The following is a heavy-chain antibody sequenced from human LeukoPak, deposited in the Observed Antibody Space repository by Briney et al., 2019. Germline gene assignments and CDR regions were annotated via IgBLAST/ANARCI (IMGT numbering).Heavy chain of an antibody. V-gene: IGHV4-34*01. CDR2: INHSGST. J-gene: IGHJ5*02. CDR3: ARQTYYYGSGRFYNAGNWFDP. CDR1: GGSFSGYY. Sequence: SETLSLTCAVYGGSFSGYYWSWVRQPPEKGLEWIGEINHSGSTNYNPSLKSRVTISVDTSKNQFSLKLSSVTAADTAVYYCARQTYYYGSGRFYNAGNWFDPWGQGTLVTVSS. D-gene: IGHD3-10*01.